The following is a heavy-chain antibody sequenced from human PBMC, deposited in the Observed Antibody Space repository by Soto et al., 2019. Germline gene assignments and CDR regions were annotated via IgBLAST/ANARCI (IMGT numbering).Heavy chain of an antibody. V-gene: IGHV4-61*08. CDR1: AGSNKNGGYQ. CDR2: TSYTGNT. J-gene: IGHJ5*02. CDR3: ARDLHAGFPHYFDP. D-gene: IGHD1-26*01. Sequence: PSETQSLLYRVAAGSNKNGGYQWSRKREYPGKGLEWIAYTSYTGNTNYNPSLQSRVTISIDTSKNQLSIKMTSMAAADTDVYYCARDLHAGFPHYFDPWGQGTLVTVSS.